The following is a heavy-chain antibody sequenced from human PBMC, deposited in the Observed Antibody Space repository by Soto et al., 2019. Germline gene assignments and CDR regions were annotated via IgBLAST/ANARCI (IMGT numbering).Heavy chain of an antibody. CDR2: INHSGST. D-gene: IGHD3-10*01. V-gene: IGHV4-34*01. CDR3: ARTKTTMVRKDYAFDS. CDR1: GGSFSGYY. Sequence: QVQLQQWGAGLLKPSETLSLTCAVYGGSFSGYYWSWIRQPPGKGLEWIGEINHSGSTNYNPSLKSRVTISVDTSKNQFSLKLSSVTAADTAVYYCARTKTTMVRKDYAFDSWGQGTMVTVSS. J-gene: IGHJ3*02.